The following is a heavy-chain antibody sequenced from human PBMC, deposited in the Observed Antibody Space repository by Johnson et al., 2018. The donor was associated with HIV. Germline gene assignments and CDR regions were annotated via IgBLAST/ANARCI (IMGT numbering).Heavy chain of an antibody. J-gene: IGHJ3*01. D-gene: IGHD1-26*01. V-gene: IGHV3-30*02. CDR1: GVTFSSYG. CDR3: ASGGPLSGSDECCFDV. CDR2: IRYDGNNK. Sequence: AAGGVTFSSYGMHWVRQAPGKGLEGVAFIRYDGNNKYYADSVKSRCTVSRDSSKNTPYLQMNSLRVEDTPVSSCASGGPLSGSDECCFDVWGQGTMVTVSS.